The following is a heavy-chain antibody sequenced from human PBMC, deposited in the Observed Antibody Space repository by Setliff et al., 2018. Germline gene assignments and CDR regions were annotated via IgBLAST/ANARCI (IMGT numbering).Heavy chain of an antibody. J-gene: IGHJ4*02. CDR1: GYTFSDYG. Sequence: ASVKVSCKASGYTFSDYGISWVRQAPGLGLGWMGWINPNSGGANYAQKFQGRVTMTRDTSISTGYMELSRLRSDDTAVYYCARDAHDYDRSENPIVDYWGQGALVTVSS. CDR2: INPNSGGA. CDR3: ARDAHDYDRSENPIVDY. V-gene: IGHV1-2*02. D-gene: IGHD3-22*01.